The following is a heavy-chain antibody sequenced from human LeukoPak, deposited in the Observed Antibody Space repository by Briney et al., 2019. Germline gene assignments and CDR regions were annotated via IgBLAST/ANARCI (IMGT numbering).Heavy chain of an antibody. CDR3: AGGGDYTDY. D-gene: IGHD4-17*01. Sequence: ASETLSLTCTVSGGSISSSSYYWGWIRQPPGKGLEWIGSIYYSGSTYYNPSLKSRVAISVDTSKNQFSLKLSSVTAADTAVYYCAGGGDYTDYWGQGTLVTVSS. V-gene: IGHV4-39*01. J-gene: IGHJ4*02. CDR2: IYYSGST. CDR1: GGSISSSSYY.